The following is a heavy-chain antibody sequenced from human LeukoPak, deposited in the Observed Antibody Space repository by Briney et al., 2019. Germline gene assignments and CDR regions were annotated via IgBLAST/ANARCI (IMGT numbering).Heavy chain of an antibody. Sequence: GGSLRLSCVASGFTSSEYWMTWVRHAPGKGLEGVANIKQDGTGKHYVDSVKGRFTISRDNTENSMYLQMNSLRVEDTAVYFCAGGAGWTAEDWGQGTQVTVSS. J-gene: IGHJ4*02. CDR3: AGGAGWTAED. CDR1: GFTSSEYW. D-gene: IGHD3/OR15-3a*01. CDR2: IKQDGTGK. V-gene: IGHV3-7*03.